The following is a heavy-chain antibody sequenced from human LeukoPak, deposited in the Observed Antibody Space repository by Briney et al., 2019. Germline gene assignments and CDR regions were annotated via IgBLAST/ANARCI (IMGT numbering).Heavy chain of an antibody. CDR2: INPNSGGT. V-gene: IGHV1-2*06. D-gene: IGHD7-27*01. Sequence: ASVKVSCKASGYTFTGYYMHWVRQAPGQGLEWMGRINPNSGGTNYAQKFQGRVTMIRDTSISTAYMELSRLRADDTAVYYCAIRGKNWGSGFDYWGQGTLVTVSS. CDR1: GYTFTGYY. J-gene: IGHJ4*02. CDR3: AIRGKNWGSGFDY.